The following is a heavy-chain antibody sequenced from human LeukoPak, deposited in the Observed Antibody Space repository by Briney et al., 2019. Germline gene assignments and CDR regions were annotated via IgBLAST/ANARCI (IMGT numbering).Heavy chain of an antibody. J-gene: IGHJ5*02. CDR1: GYTFTAYY. CDR3: ARGAGEYCSGGSCHHNWFDP. CDR2: INPNSGCT. D-gene: IGHD2-15*01. Sequence: ASVKVSCKASGYTFTAYYMHWVRQAPGQGLEWIAFINPNSGCTHYAQKFQGRVTMTRDTSINTVYMELNSLRSDDTGIYYCARGAGEYCSGGSCHHNWFDPWGQGTLVTVSS. V-gene: IGHV1-2*02.